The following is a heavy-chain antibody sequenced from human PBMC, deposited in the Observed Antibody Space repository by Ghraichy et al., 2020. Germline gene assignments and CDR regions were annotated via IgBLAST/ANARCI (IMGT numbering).Heavy chain of an antibody. CDR2: ISGSGDMT. CDR1: GFTFSNYA. D-gene: IGHD2-21*02. J-gene: IGHJ6*02. Sequence: GESLNISCAASGFTFSNYAMSWVRQAPGKGLEWVSAISGSGDMTYYEDSVKGRFTISRDNSKNTLYLQMNSLRAEDTAIYYCAKGTVTMDVWGRGTTVTVSS. V-gene: IGHV3-23*01. CDR3: AKGTVTMDV.